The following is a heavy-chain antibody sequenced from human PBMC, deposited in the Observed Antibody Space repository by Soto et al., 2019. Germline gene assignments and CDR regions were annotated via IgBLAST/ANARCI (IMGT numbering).Heavy chain of an antibody. D-gene: IGHD6-19*01. CDR1: GFTFSSYA. J-gene: IGHJ4*02. CDR3: AKDPFNSGWPYYFDY. Sequence: GESLKISCAASGFTFSSYAMSWVRQAPGKGLEWVSAISGSGGSTYYADSVKGRFTISKDNSKNTLYLQMNSLRAEDTAVYYCAKDPFNSGWPYYFDYWGQGTLVTVSS. CDR2: ISGSGGST. V-gene: IGHV3-23*01.